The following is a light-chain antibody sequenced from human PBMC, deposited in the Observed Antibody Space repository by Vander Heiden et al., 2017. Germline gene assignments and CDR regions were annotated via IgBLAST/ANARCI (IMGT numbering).Light chain of an antibody. CDR1: KLGDKY. Sequence: SYDLTQPPSVSVSPGQTASITCSGDKLGDKYACWYQQKPGQSPVLVIYQDSKRPSGIPERVSGSNSGNTATLTISGTQAMDEADYYCQAWDSSTGVFGGGTKLTVL. J-gene: IGLJ2*01. V-gene: IGLV3-1*01. CDR2: QDS. CDR3: QAWDSSTGV.